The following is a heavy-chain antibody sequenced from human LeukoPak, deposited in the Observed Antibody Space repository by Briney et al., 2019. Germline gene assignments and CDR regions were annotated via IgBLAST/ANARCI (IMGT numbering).Heavy chain of an antibody. V-gene: IGHV4-39*07. CDR1: GGSISSSSYY. CDR2: IYYSGST. J-gene: IGHJ4*02. Sequence: SETLSLTCTVSGGSISSSSYYWGWIRQPPGKGLEWIGSIYYSGSTYYNPSLKSRVTISVDTSKNQFSLKLSSVTAADTAVYYCARDLVEGRVVTATDYWGQGTLVTVSS. D-gene: IGHD2-21*02. CDR3: ARDLVEGRVVTATDY.